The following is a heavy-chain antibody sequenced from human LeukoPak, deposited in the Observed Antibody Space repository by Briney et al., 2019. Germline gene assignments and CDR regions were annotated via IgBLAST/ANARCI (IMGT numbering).Heavy chain of an antibody. CDR1: GFTFRNYA. CDR3: AKGASGWPYYFDY. D-gene: IGHD6-19*01. V-gene: IGHV3-23*01. Sequence: GGSLRVSCAASGFTFRNYAMTWVRQAPGKGLEWVSAISGSDGSTYYSDSVKGRFTISRDNSKNTLYLQMNNLRVEDTAAYYCAKGASGWPYYFDYWGQGTLVTVSS. J-gene: IGHJ4*02. CDR2: ISGSDGST.